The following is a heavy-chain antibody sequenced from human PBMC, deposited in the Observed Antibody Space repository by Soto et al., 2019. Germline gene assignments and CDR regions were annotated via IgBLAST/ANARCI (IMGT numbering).Heavy chain of an antibody. CDR1: GFTFGDYA. CDR3: TRDRGVAASHPLYYYYYGMYV. D-gene: IGHD3-10*01. Sequence: GGSLRLSCTASGFTFGDYAMSWVRQAPGKGLEWVGFIRSKAYGGTTEYAASVKGRFTISRDDSKSIAYLQMNSLKTEDTAVYYCTRDRGVAASHPLYYYYYGMYVWGQGTTVTVSS. CDR2: IRSKAYGGTT. V-gene: IGHV3-49*04. J-gene: IGHJ6*02.